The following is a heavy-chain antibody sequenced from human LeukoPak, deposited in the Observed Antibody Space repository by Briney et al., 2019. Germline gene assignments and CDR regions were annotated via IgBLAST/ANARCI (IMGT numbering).Heavy chain of an antibody. V-gene: IGHV3-23*01. J-gene: IGHJ4*02. Sequence: GGSLRLSCAASGFTVSNNYMTWVRQAPGRGLEWVSTISPTGEGTHYADSVKGRFTISRDNSKNTLSLEMNSLRADDTATYYCARDAGGAWPFDYWGQGTRVIVSS. CDR2: ISPTGEGT. CDR1: GFTVSNNY. CDR3: ARDAGGAWPFDY. D-gene: IGHD4-17*01.